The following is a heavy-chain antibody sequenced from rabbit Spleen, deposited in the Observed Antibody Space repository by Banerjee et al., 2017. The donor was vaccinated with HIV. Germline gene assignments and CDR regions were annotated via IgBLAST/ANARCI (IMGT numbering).Heavy chain of an antibody. CDR1: GVSFSGNSH. CDR3: ARDTGSSFSSYGMDL. J-gene: IGHJ6*01. D-gene: IGHD8-1*01. V-gene: IGHV1S40*01. Sequence: QSLEESGGDLVKPGASLTLTCIASGVSFSGNSHMCWVRQAPGKGLEWIACIDTVSSGFTYFASWAKGRFTISKTSSTTVTLQMTSLTAADTATYFCARDTGSSFSSYGMDLWGPGTLVTVS. CDR2: IDTVSSGFT.